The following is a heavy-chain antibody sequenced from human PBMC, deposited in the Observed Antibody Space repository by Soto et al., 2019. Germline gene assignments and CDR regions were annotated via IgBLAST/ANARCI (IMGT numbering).Heavy chain of an antibody. Sequence: GASVKVSCKVSGYTLTELSMHWVRQAPGKGLEWMGGFDPEDGETIYAQKFQGRVTMTEDTSTDTAYMELSSLRSEDTAVYYCATAVPRWLQPKYAFDIWGQGTMVTVSS. J-gene: IGHJ3*02. CDR3: ATAVPRWLQPKYAFDI. CDR1: GYTLTELS. V-gene: IGHV1-24*01. D-gene: IGHD5-12*01. CDR2: FDPEDGET.